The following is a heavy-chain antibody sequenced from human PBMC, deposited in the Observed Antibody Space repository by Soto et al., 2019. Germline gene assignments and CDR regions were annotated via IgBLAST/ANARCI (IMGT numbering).Heavy chain of an antibody. CDR1: GYTFTTYD. V-gene: IGHV1-8*01. J-gene: IGHJ6*02. CDR3: ARGVDAGVDV. Sequence: QVQLVQSGAEVTKPGASVKVSSRASGYTFTTYDINWVRQATGQGLEWMGWMSPNSGATGYAQKFQGRVTMTRDTSRSTAYMELSNLRSEDTAIYYCARGVDAGVDVWGQGTTVTVSS. D-gene: IGHD1-1*01. CDR2: MSPNSGAT.